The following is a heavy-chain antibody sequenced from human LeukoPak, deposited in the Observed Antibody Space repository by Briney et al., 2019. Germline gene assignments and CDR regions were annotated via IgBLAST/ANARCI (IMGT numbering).Heavy chain of an antibody. CDR1: GGTISSGDYY. V-gene: IGHV4-30-4*08. J-gene: IGHJ3*02. CDR2: ISYSGNT. Sequence: PSETLSLTCTVSGGTISSGDYYWSWIRQPPGGGLEWIGYISYSGNTYYNPSLKSRVTISLDTSKSQFSLKLSSVTAPYTAVYYCARDHGGLYRLFDIWGQGTMVTVSS. D-gene: IGHD2-8*01. CDR3: ARDHGGLYRLFDI.